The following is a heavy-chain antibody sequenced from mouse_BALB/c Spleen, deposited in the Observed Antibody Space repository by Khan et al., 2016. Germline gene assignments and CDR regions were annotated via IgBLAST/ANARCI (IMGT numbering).Heavy chain of an antibody. V-gene: IGHV3-2*02. J-gene: IGHJ4*01. CDR3: ARGRVMDY. Sequence: VQLKQSGPGLVKPSQSLSLTCTVTGYSITSDYAWNWIRQFPGNKLEWMGYISYSGSTSYNPSLKSRISITRDTSKNQFFLQLNSVTTEDTATYYCARGRVMDYWGQGTSVTVSS. CDR2: ISYSGST. CDR1: GYSITSDYA.